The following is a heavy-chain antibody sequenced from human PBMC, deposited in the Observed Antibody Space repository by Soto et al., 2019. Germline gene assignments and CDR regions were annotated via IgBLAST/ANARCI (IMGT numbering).Heavy chain of an antibody. Sequence: SETLSLTCTVSGGSISSYYWSWIRQPPGKGLEWIGYIYYSGSTNYNPSLKSRVTISVDTSKDQFSLKLSSVTAADTAVYYCARGGIAVAGTNWFDPWGQGTLVTVSS. CDR3: ARGGIAVAGTNWFDP. J-gene: IGHJ5*02. CDR2: IYYSGST. D-gene: IGHD6-19*01. V-gene: IGHV4-59*01. CDR1: GGSISSYY.